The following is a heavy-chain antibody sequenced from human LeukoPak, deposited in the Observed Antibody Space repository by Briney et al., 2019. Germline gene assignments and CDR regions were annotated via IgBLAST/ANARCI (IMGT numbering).Heavy chain of an antibody. CDR3: ARRIGLDHYYYYHMDV. V-gene: IGHV4-39*01. CDR1: GGSISSSSYY. J-gene: IGHJ6*03. Sequence: PSETLSLTCTVSGGSISSSSYYWGWIRQPPGKGLEWIGSIYYSGSTYYNPSLKSRVTISVDTSKNQFSLKLSSVTAADTAVYYCARRIGLDHYYYYHMDVWGKGTTVTVSS. D-gene: IGHD2-2*03. CDR2: IYYSGST.